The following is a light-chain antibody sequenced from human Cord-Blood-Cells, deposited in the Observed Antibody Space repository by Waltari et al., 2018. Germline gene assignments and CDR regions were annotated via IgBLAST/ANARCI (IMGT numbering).Light chain of an antibody. V-gene: IGKV6-21*02. CDR2: YAS. CDR3: HQSSSLPLT. CDR1: QSIGIS. J-gene: IGKJ4*01. Sequence: EIVLTQSPDFQSVTPKEKVTITFRASQSIGISLPWYQQKPEQSPKLLIKYASQSIAGVPSKFIGSGSGTDFTLTINSLEAEDAATYYCHQSSSLPLTFGGGIKVEIK.